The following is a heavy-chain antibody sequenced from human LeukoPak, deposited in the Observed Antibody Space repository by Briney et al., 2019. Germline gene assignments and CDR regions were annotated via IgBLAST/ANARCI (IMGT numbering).Heavy chain of an antibody. D-gene: IGHD4-17*01. CDR1: GFTFGGYS. V-gene: IGHV3-49*04. CDR3: ARDTTYDYGDWGSFDP. Sequence: SGGSLRLSCTASGFTFGGYSINWVRQVPGKGLQWVGFIRSNAFGGTTQYAASLKGRFTISRDDSKSIAYLQMNSLKTEDTAVYYCARDTTYDYGDWGSFDPWGQGTLVTVSS. J-gene: IGHJ5*02. CDR2: IRSNAFGGTT.